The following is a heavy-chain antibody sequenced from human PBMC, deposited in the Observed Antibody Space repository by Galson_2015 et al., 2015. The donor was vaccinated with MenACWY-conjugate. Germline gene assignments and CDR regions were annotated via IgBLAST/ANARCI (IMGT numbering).Heavy chain of an antibody. CDR1: GGSISSYY. V-gene: IGHV4-59*01. Sequence: ETLSLTCTVSGGSISSYYWSWIRQPPGKGLEWIGYISYSGSTNYNPSLKSRVTISVDTSKNQFSLKLSSVTTADAAVYYCARGFSSGAPPLYWGQGTLVTVSS. CDR2: ISYSGST. D-gene: IGHD3-22*01. CDR3: ARGFSSGAPPLY. J-gene: IGHJ4*02.